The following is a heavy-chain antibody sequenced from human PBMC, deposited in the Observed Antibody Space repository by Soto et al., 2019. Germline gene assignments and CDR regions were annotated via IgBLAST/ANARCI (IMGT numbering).Heavy chain of an antibody. CDR1: GYTFTGYY. Sequence: GASVKVSCKASGYTFTGYYMHWVRQAPGQGLDWMGWINPNSGGTNYAQKFQGWVTMTRDTSISTAYMELSRLRSDDTAVYYCARGRYCSSTSCYTTPNYGMDVWGQGTTVTVSS. V-gene: IGHV1-2*04. CDR3: ARGRYCSSTSCYTTPNYGMDV. D-gene: IGHD2-2*02. CDR2: INPNSGGT. J-gene: IGHJ6*02.